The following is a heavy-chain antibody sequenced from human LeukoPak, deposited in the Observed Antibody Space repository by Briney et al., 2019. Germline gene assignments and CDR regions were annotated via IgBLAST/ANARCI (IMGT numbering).Heavy chain of an antibody. CDR1: GYTFTGYY. V-gene: IGHV1-2*02. D-gene: IGHD3-9*01. Sequence: GASVKVSCKASGYTFTGYYVHWVRQAPGQGLEWMGWINPNSGGTNYAQKFQGRVTMTRDTSISTAYMELSRLRSDDTAVYYCARGDYDILTGYYPYWGQGTLVTVSS. CDR3: ARGDYDILTGYYPY. CDR2: INPNSGGT. J-gene: IGHJ4*02.